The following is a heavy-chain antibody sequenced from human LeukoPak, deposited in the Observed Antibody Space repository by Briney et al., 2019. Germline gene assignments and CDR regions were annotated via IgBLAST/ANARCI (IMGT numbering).Heavy chain of an antibody. CDR3: AKDRQPYCGGDCYYDY. V-gene: IGHV3-23*01. D-gene: IGHD2-21*02. J-gene: IGHJ4*02. Sequence: GGSLRLSCAASGFXFSSCAISWVRQAPGKGLEWVSAISGSGGSTYYADSVKGRFTISRDNSKNTLYLQMNSLRAEDTAVYYCAKDRQPYCGGDCYYDYWGQGTLVTVSS. CDR2: ISGSGGST. CDR1: GFXFSSCA.